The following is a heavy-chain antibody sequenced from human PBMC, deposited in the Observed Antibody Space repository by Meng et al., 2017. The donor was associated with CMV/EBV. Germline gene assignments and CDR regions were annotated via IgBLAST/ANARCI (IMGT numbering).Heavy chain of an antibody. Sequence: GGSLRLSCAASGFRFSAYGMHWVRQAPGKGLEWVTFIRYDGSNTYYADSVKGRFTISRDNSRNRLFLQMNSLRPEDTAVYYCARGASGTYFFDSWGQGTLVPSPQ. CDR3: ARGASGTYFFDS. CDR1: GFRFSAYG. V-gene: IGHV3-30*02. D-gene: IGHD1-26*01. CDR2: IRYDGSNT. J-gene: IGHJ4*02.